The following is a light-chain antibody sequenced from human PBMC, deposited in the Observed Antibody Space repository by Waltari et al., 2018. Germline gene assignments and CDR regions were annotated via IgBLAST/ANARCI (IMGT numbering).Light chain of an antibody. Sequence: QSALTQPASVSGSPGQAIILSCTGTGSDVGCYDYVSWYKQYPGKAPRLIIYDVYNRPSGVSNRFSGSKSDNTASLTISGLQAEDESVYYCSSYTSSGVVFGGGTKLTVL. CDR2: DVY. V-gene: IGLV2-14*01. CDR1: GSDVGCYDY. CDR3: SSYTSSGVV. J-gene: IGLJ2*01.